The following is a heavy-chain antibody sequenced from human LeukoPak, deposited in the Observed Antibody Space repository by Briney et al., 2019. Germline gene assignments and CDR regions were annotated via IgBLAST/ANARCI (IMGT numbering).Heavy chain of an antibody. CDR1: GFTVSSNY. V-gene: IGHV3-72*01. J-gene: IGHJ4*02. Sequence: PGGSLRLSCAASGFTVSSNYMSWVRQAPGKGLEWVGRTRNKANSYTTEYAASVKGRFTISRDDSKNSLYLQMNSLKTEDTAVYYCARADGDYRPDYWGQGTLVTVSS. CDR2: TRNKANSYTT. D-gene: IGHD4-17*01. CDR3: ARADGDYRPDY.